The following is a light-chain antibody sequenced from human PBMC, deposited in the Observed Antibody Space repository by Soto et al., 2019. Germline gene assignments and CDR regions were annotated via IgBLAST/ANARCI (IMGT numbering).Light chain of an antibody. V-gene: IGKV3-11*01. Sequence: EIVLTQSPATLSLFPGERATLSCRASQSVTSSLAWYQQKPGQAPRVLIYNTSTRATGIPARFSGSGSGTDFTLTISSLEPEDSAVYYCHNRGNWWKFGPGTKADIK. CDR3: HNRGNWWK. J-gene: IGKJ1*01. CDR2: NTS. CDR1: QSVTSS.